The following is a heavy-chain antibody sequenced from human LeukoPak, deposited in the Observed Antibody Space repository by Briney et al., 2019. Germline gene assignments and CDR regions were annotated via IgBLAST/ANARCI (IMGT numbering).Heavy chain of an antibody. CDR2: IIPILGIA. Sequence: SVKVSCKASGGTFSSYAISWVRQAPGQGLEWMGRIIPILGIANYAQKFQGRVTITADKSTSTAYMELSSLRSEDTAVYYCASGGQTWAYYFDYWGQGTLVTVSS. CDR3: ASGGQTWAYYFDY. D-gene: IGHD3-16*01. J-gene: IGHJ4*02. CDR1: GGTFSSYA. V-gene: IGHV1-69*04.